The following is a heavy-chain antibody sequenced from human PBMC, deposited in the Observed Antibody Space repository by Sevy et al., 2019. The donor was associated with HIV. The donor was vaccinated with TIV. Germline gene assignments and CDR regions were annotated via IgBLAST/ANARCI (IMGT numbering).Heavy chain of an antibody. Sequence: GGSLRLSCAASGFIFSDFYMSWVRQAPGKGLEWISYISSRGSTIYYADSVKGRFTISRDNAKNSLYLQMNSLTAEDTAVYYCARDHVVVEPLANYGMDVWGQGTTLTVSS. CDR2: ISSRGSTI. V-gene: IGHV3-11*01. D-gene: IGHD2-2*01. CDR3: ARDHVVVEPLANYGMDV. J-gene: IGHJ6*02. CDR1: GFIFSDFY.